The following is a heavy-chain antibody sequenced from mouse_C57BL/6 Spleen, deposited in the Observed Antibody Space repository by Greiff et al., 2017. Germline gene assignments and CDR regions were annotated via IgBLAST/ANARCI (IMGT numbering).Heavy chain of an antibody. CDR2: IDPSDSYT. CDR1: GYTFTSYW. Sequence: QVQLQQPGAELVMPGASVKLSCKASGYTFTSYWMHWVKQRPGQGLEWIGEIDPSDSYTNYNQKFKGKSTLTVDKSSSTAYMQLSSLTSEDSAVYYCARGIYYGYVAWFAYWGQGTLVTVSA. J-gene: IGHJ3*01. CDR3: ARGIYYGYVAWFAY. D-gene: IGHD2-2*01. V-gene: IGHV1-69*01.